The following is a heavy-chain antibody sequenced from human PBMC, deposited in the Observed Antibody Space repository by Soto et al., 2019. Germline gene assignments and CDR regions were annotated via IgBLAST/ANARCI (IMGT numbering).Heavy chain of an antibody. J-gene: IGHJ6*02. CDR1: GGSFSGYY. CDR2: INHSGST. CDR3: AGTLRLHTRYYYYGMDV. D-gene: IGHD5-12*01. Sequence: SETLSLTCAVYGGSFSGYYWSWIRQPPGKGLEWIGEINHSGSTNYNPSLKSRVTISVDTSKNQFSLKLSSVTAADTAVYYCAGTLRLHTRYYYYGMDVWGQGTTVTVSS. V-gene: IGHV4-34*01.